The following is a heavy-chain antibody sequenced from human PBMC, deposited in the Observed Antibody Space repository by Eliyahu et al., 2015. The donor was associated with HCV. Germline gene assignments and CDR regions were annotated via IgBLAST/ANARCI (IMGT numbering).Heavy chain of an antibody. CDR2: IYSGGST. CDR3: ARDRYNYGYYYGMDA. Sequence: EVQLVESGGGLIQPGGSLRLSCAASGFTVSSNYLIWVVRQAPGKGLEWVSVIYSGGSTNHADSVKGRFTVSRDSSKNTLYLQMNSLRAEDTAVYYCARDRYNYGYYYGMDAWGQGTTVTVSS. V-gene: IGHV3-53*01. J-gene: IGHJ6*02. D-gene: IGHD5-18*01. CDR1: GFTVSSNY.